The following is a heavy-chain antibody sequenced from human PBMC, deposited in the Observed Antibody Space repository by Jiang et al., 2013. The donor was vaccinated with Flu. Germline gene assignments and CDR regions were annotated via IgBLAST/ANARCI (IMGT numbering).Heavy chain of an antibody. CDR1: GGSITTDDSY. CDR2: IYYSGGT. CDR3: ARAEKXSGFELPYFVY. J-gene: IGHJ4*02. V-gene: IGHV4-39*07. Sequence: LLKPSETLSLTCTVSGGSITTDDSYWVWIRQPPGQALEWIGSIYYSGGTYYNPSLKSRVTLLVDTSKNHFSLKLRFVTAADTAVYYCARAEKXSGFELPYFVYWGQGILVTVSS. D-gene: IGHD5-12*01.